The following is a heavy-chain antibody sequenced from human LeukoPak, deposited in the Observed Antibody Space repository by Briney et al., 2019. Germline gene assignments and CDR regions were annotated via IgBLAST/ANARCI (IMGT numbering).Heavy chain of an antibody. CDR3: AKLNYGENIHDY. J-gene: IGHJ4*02. Sequence: GGSLRLSCATSGFTFSSYAMSWVRQAPGKGLEWVSAISGSGGSTYYADSVKGRFTISRDNSKNTLYLQMNSLRAEDTAVYYCAKLNYGENIHDYWGQGTLVTVSS. D-gene: IGHD4-17*01. V-gene: IGHV3-23*01. CDR2: ISGSGGST. CDR1: GFTFSSYA.